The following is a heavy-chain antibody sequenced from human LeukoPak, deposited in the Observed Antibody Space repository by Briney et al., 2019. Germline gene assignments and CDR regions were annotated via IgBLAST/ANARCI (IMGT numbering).Heavy chain of an antibody. V-gene: IGHV4-30-4*07. CDR1: GGSISSGAYA. Sequence: SSQTLSLTCAVSGGSISSGAYAWSWIRQPPGKGLEWIGYIYHSGSTYYNPPLKSRVTMSVDTSKNQFSLKLSSVTAADTAVYYCTRRLNGGHVDYWGQGTLVTVSS. CDR2: IYHSGST. J-gene: IGHJ4*02. D-gene: IGHD4-23*01. CDR3: TRRLNGGHVDY.